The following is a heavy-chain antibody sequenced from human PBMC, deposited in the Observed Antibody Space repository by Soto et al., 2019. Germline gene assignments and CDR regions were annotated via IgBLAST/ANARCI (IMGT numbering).Heavy chain of an antibody. CDR3: ARGAYGGNIDY. J-gene: IGHJ4*02. CDR2: IIPIFGTA. V-gene: IGHV1-69*13. CDR1: GVTFSSYA. Sequence: ASVKVSCKASGVTFSSYAISWVRQAPGQGLEWMGGIIPIFGTANYAQKFQGRVTITADESTSTAYMELSSLRSEDTAVYYCARGAYGGNIDYWGQGTLVTVSS. D-gene: IGHD4-17*01.